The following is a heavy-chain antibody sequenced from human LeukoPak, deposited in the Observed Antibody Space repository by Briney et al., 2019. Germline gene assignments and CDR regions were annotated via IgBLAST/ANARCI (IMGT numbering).Heavy chain of an antibody. Sequence: GGSLRLSCAASGFTFSRYGMHWVRQAPGKGLEWVAVLSYDGNDKYYADSVKGRFTISRDNSKNTLYLQMNSLRAEDTAVYYCARSTYAYFDYWGQGTLVTVSS. V-gene: IGHV3-30*03. CDR2: LSYDGNDK. J-gene: IGHJ4*02. CDR1: GFTFSRYG. CDR3: ARSTYAYFDY. D-gene: IGHD5/OR15-5a*01.